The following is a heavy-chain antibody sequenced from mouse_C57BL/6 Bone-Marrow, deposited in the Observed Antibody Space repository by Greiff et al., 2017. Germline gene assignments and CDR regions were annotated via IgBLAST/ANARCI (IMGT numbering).Heavy chain of an antibody. D-gene: IGHD1-1*01. CDR1: GYTFTDYY. Sequence: EVQLQQSGPELVKPGASVKISCKASGYTFTDYYMNWVKQSHGQSLEWIGDINPTNGGTSYNQKFTGKAPLTVDKSSSTAYMERRSLTSEDSAVYYCARDYGSSPPDFDVWGTGTTVTVSS. V-gene: IGHV1-26*01. J-gene: IGHJ1*03. CDR2: INPTNGGT. CDR3: ARDYGSSPPDFDV.